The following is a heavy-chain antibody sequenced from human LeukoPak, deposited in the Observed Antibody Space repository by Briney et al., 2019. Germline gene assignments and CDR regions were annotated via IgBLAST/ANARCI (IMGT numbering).Heavy chain of an antibody. V-gene: IGHV4-59*08. CDR3: ARRGDSGFFYAMDV. Sequence: SETLSLTCTVSGGSTTSSYWSWIRQPPGRGLEWIGYIYYSGSINYNPSLKSRVTISLDTSKNQFSLKLSAVTAADTAVYYCARRGDSGFFYAMDVWGQGTTGTVSS. J-gene: IGHJ6*01. CDR1: GGSTTSSY. CDR2: IYYSGSI. D-gene: IGHD2-21*01.